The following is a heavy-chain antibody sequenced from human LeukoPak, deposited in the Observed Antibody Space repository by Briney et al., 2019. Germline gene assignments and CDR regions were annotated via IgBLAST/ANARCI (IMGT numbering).Heavy chain of an antibody. CDR1: GGSISSSSYY. V-gene: IGHV4-39*01. Sequence: PSETLSLTCTVSGGSISSSSYYWGWIRQPPGKGLEWIGSTYYSGSTYYNPSLKSRVTISVDTSKNQFSLKLSSVTAADTAVYYCASRHCSSTSCYTSWFDPWGQGTLVTVSS. CDR2: TYYSGST. CDR3: ASRHCSSTSCYTSWFDP. D-gene: IGHD2-2*02. J-gene: IGHJ5*02.